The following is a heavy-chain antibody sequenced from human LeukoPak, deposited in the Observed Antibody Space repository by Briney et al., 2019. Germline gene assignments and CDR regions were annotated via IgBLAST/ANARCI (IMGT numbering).Heavy chain of an antibody. Sequence: GGSLRLSCAASGFTFDDYAMHWVRQAPGKGLEWVSGINWNSGSLGYADSVKGRFTISRDNSKNTLYLQMNSLRAEDTAVYYCARGPSGYHNTGGQGILVTVSS. CDR2: INWNSGSL. J-gene: IGHJ4*02. V-gene: IGHV3-9*01. CDR1: GFTFDDYA. CDR3: ARGPSGYHNT. D-gene: IGHD5-12*01.